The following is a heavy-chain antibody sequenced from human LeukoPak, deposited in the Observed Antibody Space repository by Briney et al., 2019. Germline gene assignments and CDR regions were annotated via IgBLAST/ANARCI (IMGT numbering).Heavy chain of an antibody. D-gene: IGHD3-10*01. Sequence: SETLSLTCSVSGDSISSSNYYWGWIRQPPGKGLEWIGSIYYSGTTYYKPSLKSRVTISVDTSKNQFSLKLSSVTAADTAMYYCARNRYYYGSGNYGVPNWFGPWGQGTLVTVSS. CDR3: ARNRYYYGSGNYGVPNWFGP. V-gene: IGHV4-39*01. CDR2: IYYSGTT. J-gene: IGHJ5*02. CDR1: GDSISSSNYY.